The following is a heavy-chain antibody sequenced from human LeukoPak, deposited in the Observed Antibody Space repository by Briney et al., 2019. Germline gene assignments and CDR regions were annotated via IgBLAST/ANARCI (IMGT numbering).Heavy chain of an antibody. CDR1: GGSISSSSYY. Sequence: SETLSVTCTVSGGSISSSSYYWSWIRQPPGKGLEWVGDIYHIGSTNYNPSLKSRVTISADTSVETSKNQFSLTLSSVTAADRAVYYCARASMVRGLLRTWGQGTLVTVSS. CDR3: ARASMVRGLLRT. J-gene: IGHJ4*02. V-gene: IGHV4-39*07. CDR2: IYHIGST. D-gene: IGHD3-10*01.